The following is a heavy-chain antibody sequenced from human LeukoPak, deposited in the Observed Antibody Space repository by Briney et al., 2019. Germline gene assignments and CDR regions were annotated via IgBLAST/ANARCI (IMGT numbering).Heavy chain of an antibody. Sequence: GGSLRLSCATSGFTFSNFGMNWVRQAPGKGLQWVAFISYDGKDKYYSDSVKGRITISRDNSKSTLYVQMDSLRAEDTAVYYCASYGDYALGAFDIWGQGTMVTVSS. V-gene: IGHV3-33*08. CDR2: ISYDGKDK. D-gene: IGHD4-17*01. CDR3: ASYGDYALGAFDI. CDR1: GFTFSNFG. J-gene: IGHJ3*02.